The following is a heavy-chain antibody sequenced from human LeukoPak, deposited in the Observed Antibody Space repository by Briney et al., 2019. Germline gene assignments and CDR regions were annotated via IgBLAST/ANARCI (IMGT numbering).Heavy chain of an antibody. V-gene: IGHV4-4*09. Sequence: NPSETLSLTCTVSGGSISSYYWSWIRQPPGKGLEWIGYIYTSVSTNYNPSLKSRVTISVDTSKNQFSLKLSSVTAADTAVYYCARQTATCGGDCYYFDYWGQGTLVTVSS. CDR1: GGSISSYY. J-gene: IGHJ4*02. D-gene: IGHD2-21*02. CDR2: IYTSVST. CDR3: ARQTATCGGDCYYFDY.